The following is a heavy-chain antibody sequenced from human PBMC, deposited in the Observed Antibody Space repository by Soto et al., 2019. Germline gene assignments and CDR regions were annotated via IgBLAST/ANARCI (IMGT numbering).Heavy chain of an antibody. CDR1: GGSLSGSF. J-gene: IGHJ6*04. V-gene: IGHV4-34*02. Sequence: QVHLQQWGAGVLKPSETLSLSCTVYGGSLSGSFWRWIRQPPGRGLEWIGEINHSGSTNYGTSLKRRVTLSVDTSKNQISLKLRSVTAADTAIYYCARGRPIWWVVRNCDTSVMDVWGKGTAVTVSS. CDR2: INHSGST. CDR3: ARGRPIWWVVRNCDTSVMDV. D-gene: IGHD2-21*01.